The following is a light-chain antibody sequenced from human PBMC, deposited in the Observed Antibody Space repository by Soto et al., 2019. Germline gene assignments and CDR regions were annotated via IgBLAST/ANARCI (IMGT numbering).Light chain of an antibody. V-gene: IGKV3-15*01. Sequence: EIVMTQSPATLSVSPGERATLSCRASQSVSSNLAWYQQKPGQAPRLLIYGASTRATGIPARFSGSGSGTWFTLTLSSLQSEDFAVYFCQQYNNWPPWTFGQGTKVEI. CDR3: QQYNNWPPWT. J-gene: IGKJ1*01. CDR2: GAS. CDR1: QSVSSN.